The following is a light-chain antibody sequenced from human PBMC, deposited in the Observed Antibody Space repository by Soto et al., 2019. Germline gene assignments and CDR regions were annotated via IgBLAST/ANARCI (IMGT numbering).Light chain of an antibody. J-gene: IGKJ1*01. CDR1: QSISSW. Sequence: DIQMTQSPSTLSASVGDRVTITCRASQSISSWLAWYQQKPGKAPKLLINKATSLESGVPSRFSGSGSGTEFTLTISSLQPDDFATYYCQQYDSFSVTFGQGTKVDIK. CDR3: QQYDSFSVT. V-gene: IGKV1-5*03. CDR2: KAT.